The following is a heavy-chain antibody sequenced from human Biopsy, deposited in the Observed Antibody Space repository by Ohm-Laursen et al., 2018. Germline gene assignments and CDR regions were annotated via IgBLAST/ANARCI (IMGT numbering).Heavy chain of an antibody. Sequence: SLRLSCAASGVTLSGYAMNWVRQAPGKGLEWVSSISASSSYIHYAESVKGRFTVSRDNAKNSLYLQMNSLRAADTAIYYCATELLPPGVGGPWLDSWGQGTPVTVSS. CDR3: ATELLPPGVGGPWLDS. J-gene: IGHJ5*01. CDR2: ISASSSYI. D-gene: IGHD3-16*01. V-gene: IGHV3-21*06. CDR1: GVTLSGYA.